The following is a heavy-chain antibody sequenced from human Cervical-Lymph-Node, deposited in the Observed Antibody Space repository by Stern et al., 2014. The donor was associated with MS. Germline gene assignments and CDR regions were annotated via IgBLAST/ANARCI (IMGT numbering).Heavy chain of an antibody. Sequence: QVTLKESGPTLVKPTQTLTLTCTFSGFSLSASGVAVGLIRQPPGKALEWRALIYWDDDKRYSPSLQSRLTITKGTSRNQLVLTMTNMDPVDTATYCAHRSPNMVRGVNFFDPWGQGILVTVSS. V-gene: IGHV2-5*02. CDR3: AHRSPNMVRGVNFFDP. J-gene: IGHJ5*02. D-gene: IGHD3-10*01. CDR2: IYWDDDK. CDR1: GFSLSASGVA.